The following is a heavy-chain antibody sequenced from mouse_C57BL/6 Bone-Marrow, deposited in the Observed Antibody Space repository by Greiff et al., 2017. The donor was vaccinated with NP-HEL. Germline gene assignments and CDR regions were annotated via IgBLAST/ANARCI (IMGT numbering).Heavy chain of an antibody. CDR1: GYSFPSSH. J-gene: IGHJ1*03. D-gene: IGHD3-3*01. V-gene: IGHV1-39*01. Sequence: EVQLQQSGPELVNPGASVKISCKASGYSFPSSHLPLSPPSTCNSLYWILLINPHYGTTSYNQKFKGKATLTVDQSSSTAYMQLNSLTSEDSAVYYCARGDSWYFDVWGTGTTVTVSS. CDR3: ARGDSWYFDV. CDR2: INPHYGTT.